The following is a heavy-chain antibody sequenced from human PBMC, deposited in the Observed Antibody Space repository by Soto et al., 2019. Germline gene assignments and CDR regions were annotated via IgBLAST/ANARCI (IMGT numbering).Heavy chain of an antibody. V-gene: IGHV3-30*18. Sequence: VQLVESGGGVVQPGRSLRLSCAASGFTFSSYGMHWVRQAPGKGLEWVAVISYDGSNKYYADSVKGRFTISRDNSKNTLYLQMNSLRAEDTAVYYCAKTDYGAGWYFDLWGRGTLVTVSS. CDR1: GFTFSSYG. CDR3: AKTDYGAGWYFDL. J-gene: IGHJ2*01. CDR2: ISYDGSNK. D-gene: IGHD4-17*01.